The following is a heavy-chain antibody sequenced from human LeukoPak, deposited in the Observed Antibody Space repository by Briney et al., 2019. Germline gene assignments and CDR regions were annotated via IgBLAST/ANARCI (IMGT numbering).Heavy chain of an antibody. V-gene: IGHV4-61*01. J-gene: IGHJ5*02. CDR2: IFNSGRD. CDR3: ARQYAGDTWFDP. Sequence: PSETLSLTCTVAGGSVSSINYYWSWNRQPPGKGLEWFGSIFNSGRDYSDPFIKRRVIISVDTSRNQFSLRLSSVTAADTAVYYCARQYAGDTWFDPCGQGTLVTASS. D-gene: IGHD7-27*01. CDR1: GGSVSSINYY.